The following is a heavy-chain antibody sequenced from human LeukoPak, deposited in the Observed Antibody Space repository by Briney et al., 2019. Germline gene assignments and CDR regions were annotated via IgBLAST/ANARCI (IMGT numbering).Heavy chain of an antibody. Sequence: ASVKVSCKASGYTFTANYIYWVRQAPGQGLEWMGWIIPNSGGTNYAQKLQGRVTMTRDTSISTAYMELSRLRSDDTAAYYCAREGASSRPPKSSGYYPFDYWGQGTLVTVSS. V-gene: IGHV1-2*02. CDR2: IIPNSGGT. J-gene: IGHJ4*02. CDR1: GYTFTANY. D-gene: IGHD3-22*01. CDR3: AREGASSRPPKSSGYYPFDY.